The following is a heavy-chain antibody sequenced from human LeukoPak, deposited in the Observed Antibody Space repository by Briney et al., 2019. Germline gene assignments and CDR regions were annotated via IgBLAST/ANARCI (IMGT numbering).Heavy chain of an antibody. CDR3: ARGKGYYDSSGYWRGMDV. CDR1: GXSISSYY. CDR2: IYTSGST. J-gene: IGHJ6*02. D-gene: IGHD3-22*01. V-gene: IGHV4-4*07. Sequence: SETLSLTCTVSGXSISSYYWSWIRQPAGKGLEWIGRIYTSGSTNYNPSLKSRVTMSVDTSKNQFSLKLSSVTAADTAVYYCARGKGYYDSSGYWRGMDVWGQGTTVTVSS.